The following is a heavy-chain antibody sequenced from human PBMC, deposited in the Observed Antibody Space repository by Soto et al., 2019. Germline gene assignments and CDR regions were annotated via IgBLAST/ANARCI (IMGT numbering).Heavy chain of an antibody. CDR1: GFSLSTSGMG. D-gene: IGHD3-10*01. V-gene: IGHV2-5*02. CDR3: AHRGQYYYGSGSLSWFDP. J-gene: IGHJ5*02. CDR2: IYWDDDK. Sequence: QITLKESGPTLVKPTQTLTLTCTFSGFSLSTSGMGVGWIRQPPGKALEWLALIYWDDDKRYSPSLKSRLTITKDTPKNQVVLTMTNMDPVDTATYSCAHRGQYYYGSGSLSWFDPWGQGTLVTVPS.